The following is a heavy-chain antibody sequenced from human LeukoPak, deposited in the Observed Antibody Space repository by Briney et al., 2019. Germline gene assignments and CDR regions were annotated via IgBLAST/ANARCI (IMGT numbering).Heavy chain of an antibody. CDR2: INPNSGGT. CDR1: GYTFTGYY. J-gene: IGHJ4*02. CDR3: ASTSGYDGVTNY. Sequence: ASVTVSCKASGYTFTGYYMHWVRQAPGQGLEGMGWINPNSGGTNYAQKFQGRVTMTRDTSISTAYMELSRLRSDDTAVYYCASTSGYDGVTNYWGQGTLVTVSS. D-gene: IGHD5-12*01. V-gene: IGHV1-2*02.